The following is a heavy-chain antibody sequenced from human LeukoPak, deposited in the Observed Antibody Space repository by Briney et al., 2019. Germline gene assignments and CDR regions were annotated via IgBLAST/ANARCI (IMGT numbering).Heavy chain of an antibody. CDR3: ARHLHYYGSGRFSWRPLAGFDY. CDR2: INHSGST. D-gene: IGHD3-10*01. J-gene: IGHJ4*02. CDR1: GGSFSGYY. V-gene: IGHV4-34*01. Sequence: SETLSLTCAVYGGSFSGYYWSWIRQPPGKGLEWIGEINHSGSTNYNPSLKSRVAISVDTSKNQFSLKLSSVTAADTAVYYCARHLHYYGSGRFSWRPLAGFDYWGQGTLVTVSS.